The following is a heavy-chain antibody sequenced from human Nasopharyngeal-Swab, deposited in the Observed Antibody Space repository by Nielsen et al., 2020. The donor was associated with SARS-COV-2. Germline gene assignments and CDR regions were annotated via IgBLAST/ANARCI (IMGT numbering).Heavy chain of an antibody. Sequence: SETLSLTCTVSGGSISSGSYYGSWIRQPAGKGLEWIGRIYTSGSTNYNPSLKSRVTISVDTSKNQFSLKLSSVTAADTAVYYCASCSSTSCPLKMDVWGQGTTVTVSS. CDR3: ASCSSTSCPLKMDV. J-gene: IGHJ6*02. D-gene: IGHD2-2*01. V-gene: IGHV4-61*02. CDR2: IYTSGST. CDR1: GGSISSGSYY.